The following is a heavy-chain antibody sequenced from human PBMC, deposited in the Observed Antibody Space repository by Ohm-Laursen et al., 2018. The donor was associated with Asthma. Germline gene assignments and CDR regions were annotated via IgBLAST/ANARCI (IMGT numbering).Heavy chain of an antibody. D-gene: IGHD1-26*01. CDR1: GGTFSSYA. CDR2: IIPIFGTA. Sequence: SVKVSCKASGGTFSSYAISWVRQAPGQGLEWMGGIIPIFGTANYAQKFQGRVTITADESTSTAYMELSSLRSEDTAVYYCATNKREVHSTFDPWGQGTLVTVSS. CDR3: ATNKREVHSTFDP. J-gene: IGHJ5*02. V-gene: IGHV1-69*13.